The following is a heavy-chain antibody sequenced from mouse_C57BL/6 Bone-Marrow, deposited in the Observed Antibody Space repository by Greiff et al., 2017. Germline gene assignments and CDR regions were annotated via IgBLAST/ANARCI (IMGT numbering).Heavy chain of an antibody. CDR2: IDPENGDT. J-gene: IGHJ3*01. Sequence: EVQLVESGAELVRPGASVKLSCTASGFNIKDDYMHWVKQRPEQGLEWIGWIDPENGDTEYASKFQGKATITADTSSNTAYLQLSSLTSEDTAVYYCTTYSNYVWFAYWGQGTLVTVSA. CDR1: GFNIKDDY. V-gene: IGHV14-4*01. D-gene: IGHD2-5*01. CDR3: TTYSNYVWFAY.